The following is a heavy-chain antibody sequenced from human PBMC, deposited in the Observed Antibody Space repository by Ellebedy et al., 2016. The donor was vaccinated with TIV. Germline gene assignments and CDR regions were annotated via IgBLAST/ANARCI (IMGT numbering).Heavy chain of an antibody. Sequence: SETLSLTCTVSGGSIRSYYWTWIRQPAGKGLEWVGRVYTSWSTIYNPSLKSRVTMSVDASKNQLSLKLSSVTAADAAVYYCARHGPKVLRGSIPYYYGMDVWGQGTTVTVSS. CDR3: ARHGPKVLRGSIPYYYGMDV. V-gene: IGHV4-4*07. CDR1: GGSIRSYY. CDR2: VYTSWST. J-gene: IGHJ6*02. D-gene: IGHD3-10*01.